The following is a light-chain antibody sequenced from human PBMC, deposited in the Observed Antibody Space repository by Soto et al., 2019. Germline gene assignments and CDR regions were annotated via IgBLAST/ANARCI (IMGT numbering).Light chain of an antibody. V-gene: IGKV3-20*01. CDR2: GAS. CDR3: QQYGSSPLT. CDR1: QSVSSSY. J-gene: IGKJ4*01. Sequence: ENVLTQSPGTLSLSQGERATLSCRASQSVSSSYLAWYQQKPGQAPRHLIYGASSRATGIPDRFSGSGSGTDFTLTISRLEPEDFAVYYCQQYGSSPLTFGGGTKVDI.